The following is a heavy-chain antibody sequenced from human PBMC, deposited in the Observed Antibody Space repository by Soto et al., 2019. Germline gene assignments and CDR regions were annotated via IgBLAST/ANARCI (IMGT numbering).Heavy chain of an antibody. J-gene: IGHJ4*02. CDR2: ISAYNGNT. CDR3: ARDGYYDSSGYRSDFDY. CDR1: GYTFTSYG. V-gene: IGHV1-18*01. D-gene: IGHD3-22*01. Sequence: QVQLVQSGAEVKKPGASVKVSRKASGYTFTSYGISWVRQAPGQGLEWMGWISAYNGNTNYGQKLQGRVTMTTDTSTSTAYMELRSLRSDDTAVYYCARDGYYDSSGYRSDFDYWGQGTLVTVSS.